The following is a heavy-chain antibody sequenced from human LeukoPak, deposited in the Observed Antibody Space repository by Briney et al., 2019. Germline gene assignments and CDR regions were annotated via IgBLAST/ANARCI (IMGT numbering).Heavy chain of an antibody. CDR2: ISAYNGNT. Sequence: ASVKVSCKASGYTFTSYGISWVRQAPGQGLEWMGWISAYNGNTNYAQKLQGRVTMTTDTSTSTAYMELRSLRSDDTAVYYCARPSRYNWNDLDDAFDIWGQGTMVTVSS. D-gene: IGHD1-20*01. J-gene: IGHJ3*02. CDR1: GYTFTSYG. V-gene: IGHV1-18*01. CDR3: ARPSRYNWNDLDDAFDI.